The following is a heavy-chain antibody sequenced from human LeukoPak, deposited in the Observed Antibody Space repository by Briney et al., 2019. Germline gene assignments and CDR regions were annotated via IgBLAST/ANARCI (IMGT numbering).Heavy chain of an antibody. V-gene: IGHV4-59*08. D-gene: IGHD2-21*01. CDR1: GGSVSNHY. J-gene: IGHJ4*02. Sequence: SETLSLTCIVSGGSVSNHYWSWVRQPPGKGLEWIGYIDDSGSTSYNPSLKSRVTISGDTFNNHISLKLGSVTAADTAVYYCTRLKTWGGAQPYDFWGQGILVTVSS. CDR3: TRLKTWGGAQPYDF. CDR2: IDDSGST.